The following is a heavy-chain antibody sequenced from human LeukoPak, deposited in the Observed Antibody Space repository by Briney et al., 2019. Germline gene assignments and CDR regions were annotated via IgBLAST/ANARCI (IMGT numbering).Heavy chain of an antibody. D-gene: IGHD6-13*01. CDR1: GFTFSSYS. V-gene: IGHV3-21*01. Sequence: KPGGSLRLSCAASGFTFSSYSMNWVRQAPGKGLEWVSSISSSSGYIYYADSVKGRFTISRDNAKNSLYLQMNSLRAEDTAVYYCARQQQLVSFDIWGQGTMVTVSS. J-gene: IGHJ3*02. CDR3: ARQQQLVSFDI. CDR2: ISSSSGYI.